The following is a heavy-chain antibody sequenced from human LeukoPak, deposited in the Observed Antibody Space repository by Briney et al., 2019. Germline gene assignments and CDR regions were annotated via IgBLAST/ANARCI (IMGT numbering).Heavy chain of an antibody. CDR2: ISAYNGKT. CDR3: SRALAPQYYYDSSAYYLY. D-gene: IGHD3-22*01. V-gene: IGHV1-18*01. Sequence: ASVKVSCKASGYTFTSYGISWVRQAPGQGLEWMGCISAYNGKTNYVQKLQGRATMTTDTSTSTAYMELRSLRSDDTDVYYCSRALAPQYYYDSSAYYLYWGQGTLVTVSS. J-gene: IGHJ4*02. CDR1: GYTFTSYG.